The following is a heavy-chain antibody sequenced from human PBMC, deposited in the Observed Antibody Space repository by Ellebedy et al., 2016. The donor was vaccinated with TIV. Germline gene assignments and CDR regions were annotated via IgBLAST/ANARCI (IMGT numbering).Heavy chain of an antibody. V-gene: IGHV1-2*02. CDR1: GYTFTGQY. J-gene: IGHJ4*02. Sequence: AASVKVSCKASGYTFTGQYLHWVRQAPGQGLEWLGWINPHSGGTNYAQTFRGRVVLTTDTSVSTAYMELSSLQSNDTAIYYCAASLSLIRGLGHWGQGTLVTVPA. CDR2: INPHSGGT. D-gene: IGHD3-10*01. CDR3: AASLSLIRGLGH.